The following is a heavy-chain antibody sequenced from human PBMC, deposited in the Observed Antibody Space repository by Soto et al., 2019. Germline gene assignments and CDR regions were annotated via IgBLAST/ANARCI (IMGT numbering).Heavy chain of an antibody. J-gene: IGHJ4*02. CDR3: TVVTAIALLGY. CDR1: GFTFSSYA. CDR2: ISGSGGST. V-gene: IGHV3-23*01. D-gene: IGHD2-21*02. Sequence: GGSLRLSCAASGFTFSSYAMSWVRQAPGKGLEWVSAISGSGGSTCYADSVKGRFTISRDNSKNTLYLQMNSLRAEDTAVYYCTVVTAIALLGYWGQGTLVTVSS.